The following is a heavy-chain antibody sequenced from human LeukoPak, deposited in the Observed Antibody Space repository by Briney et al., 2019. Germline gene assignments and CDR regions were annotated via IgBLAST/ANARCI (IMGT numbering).Heavy chain of an antibody. J-gene: IGHJ3*02. CDR1: GGSISSSSYY. CDR2: IYYSGST. V-gene: IGHV4-61*05. CDR3: ARVRTGAGNAFDI. Sequence: SETLSLTCTVSGGSISSSSYYWGWIRQPPGKGLEWIGYIYYSGSTNYNPSLKSRVTISVDTSKNQFSLKLSSVTAADTAVYYCARVRTGAGNAFDIWGQGTMVTVSS. D-gene: IGHD1-14*01.